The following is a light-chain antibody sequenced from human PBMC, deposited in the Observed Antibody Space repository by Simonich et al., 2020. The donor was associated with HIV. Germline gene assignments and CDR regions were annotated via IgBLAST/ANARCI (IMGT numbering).Light chain of an antibody. CDR3: QHYYTIPHT. J-gene: IGKJ2*01. CDR1: QSVLYSSNNKNY. CDR2: WAS. Sequence: DIVMTQSPDSLAVSLGERATINCKSSQSVLYSSNNKNYLAWYQQKTGQPPKLLIYWASTRESGVPDRFSGSGSGTDFTLTISSLQAEDVAVYYCQHYYTIPHTFGQGTKLEIK. V-gene: IGKV4-1*01.